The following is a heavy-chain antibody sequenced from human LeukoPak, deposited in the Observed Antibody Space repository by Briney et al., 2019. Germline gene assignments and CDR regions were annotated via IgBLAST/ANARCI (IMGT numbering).Heavy chain of an antibody. CDR3: ARSPNSVRLGELSEFDY. Sequence: PSGTLSLTCAVSGGSISSGDYYWSWIRQPPGKGLEWIGYIYYSGSTYYNPSLKSRVTISVDTSKNQFSLKLSSVTAADTAVYYCARSPNSVRLGELSEFDYWGQGTLVTVSS. CDR2: IYYSGST. V-gene: IGHV4-30-4*01. D-gene: IGHD3-16*02. CDR1: GGSISSGDYY. J-gene: IGHJ4*02.